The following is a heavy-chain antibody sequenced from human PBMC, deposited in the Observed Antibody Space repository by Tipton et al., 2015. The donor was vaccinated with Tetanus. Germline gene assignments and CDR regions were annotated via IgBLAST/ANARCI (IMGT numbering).Heavy chain of an antibody. Sequence: QVQLVQSGAEMKKPGASVKVSCKASGYTFTGYSIYWVRQAPGQGLEGMGGIDPNSGGTVYAQKFQGRVTMTRDTSISTGYMELRSLRLDDTAVYYCARDRGDYIYYGMDVWGPGTTVTVS. CDR2: IDPNSGGT. CDR1: GYTFTGYS. V-gene: IGHV1-2*02. D-gene: IGHD3-22*01. CDR3: ARDRGDYIYYGMDV. J-gene: IGHJ6*02.